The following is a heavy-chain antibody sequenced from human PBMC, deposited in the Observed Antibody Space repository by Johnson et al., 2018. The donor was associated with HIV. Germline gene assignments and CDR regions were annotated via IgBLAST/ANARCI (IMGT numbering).Heavy chain of an antibody. J-gene: IGHJ3*02. Sequence: VQLVESGGGLVQPGGSMRLSCAVSGFTFSSYGMHWVRRAPGKGLEWVAVISYDGSNKYQADSVKGRFTISRDNSKNTLYLQMNSLRAEDTAVYYCARDKGTNFSGWYRESDAFDIWGQGTMVTVSS. CDR1: GFTFSSYG. D-gene: IGHD6-19*01. CDR2: ISYDGSNK. V-gene: IGHV3-30*03. CDR3: ARDKGTNFSGWYRESDAFDI.